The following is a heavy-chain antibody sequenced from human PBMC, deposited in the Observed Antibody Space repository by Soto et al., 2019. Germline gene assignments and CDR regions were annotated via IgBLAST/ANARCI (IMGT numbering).Heavy chain of an antibody. Sequence: PGGSLRLSCAASGFAFSSYAMSWVRQAPGKGLGGVSAISGSGGSTYYADSVKGRFTISRDNSKNTRYLQMNSLRARGTAVYYFAKGGRTVTPSIDYWGPGPLVAVSS. CDR1: GFAFSSYA. CDR3: AKGGRTVTPSIDY. V-gene: IGHV3-23*01. J-gene: IGHJ4*02. CDR2: ISGSGGST. D-gene: IGHD4-17*01.